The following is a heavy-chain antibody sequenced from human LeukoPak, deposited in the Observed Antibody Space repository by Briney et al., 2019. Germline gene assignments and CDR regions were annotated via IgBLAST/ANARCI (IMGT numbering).Heavy chain of an antibody. Sequence: VASVKVSCKASGGTFSSYAISWVRQAPGQGLEWMGGIIPIFGTANYAQKFQGRVTITADESTSTAYMELSSLRSEDTAVYYCAGSSGGTAFDIWGQGTMVTVSS. CDR2: IIPIFGTA. CDR3: AGSSGGTAFDI. V-gene: IGHV1-69*13. CDR1: GGTFSSYA. D-gene: IGHD1-1*01. J-gene: IGHJ3*02.